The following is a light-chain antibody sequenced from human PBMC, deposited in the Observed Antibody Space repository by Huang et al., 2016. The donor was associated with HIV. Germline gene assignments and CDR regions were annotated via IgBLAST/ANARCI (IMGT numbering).Light chain of an antibody. J-gene: IGKJ1*01. CDR3: MQALETRRT. CDR2: LVS. V-gene: IGKV2-28*01. CDR1: QSLLHSNGYNY. Sequence: DIVMTQSPISLPVTPGESASISCRSSQSLLHSNGYNYLDWYLQKQGQSPQLLVFLVSYRASGVPDRFSGSGSGTNFTLKISGVQAEDSGVYYCMQALETRRTFGQGTKVEIK.